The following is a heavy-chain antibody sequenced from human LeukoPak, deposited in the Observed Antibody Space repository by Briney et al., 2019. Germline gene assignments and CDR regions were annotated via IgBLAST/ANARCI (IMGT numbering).Heavy chain of an antibody. V-gene: IGHV1-18*01. CDR3: AGDTGNVVVIDVPHDAFDT. D-gene: IGHD2-21*01. CDR1: GYTFTTYG. CDR2: ISAYNGNT. Sequence: ASVKVSCKASGYTFTTYGISWVRQAPGQGLEWMGWISAYNGNTNYAQKLQGRVTMTTDTSTSTAYMELRSLRSDDTAVYYCAGDTGNVVVIDVPHDAFDTWGQGTMVTVSS. J-gene: IGHJ3*02.